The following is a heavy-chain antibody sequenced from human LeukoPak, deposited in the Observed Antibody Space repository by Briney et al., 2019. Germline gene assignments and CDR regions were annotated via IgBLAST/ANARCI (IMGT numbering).Heavy chain of an antibody. Sequence: PGGSLRLSCAASGFTFSNPWMSWVRQAPGKGLEWVGRIKSKTDGGTADYTAPVKGRFTVSRDDSKNTLYLQMNSLKTEDTAVYYCTTVSTVTYGYWGQGTLVTVSS. J-gene: IGHJ4*02. CDR2: IKSKTDGGTA. D-gene: IGHD4-17*01. V-gene: IGHV3-15*01. CDR3: TTVSTVTYGY. CDR1: GFTFSNPW.